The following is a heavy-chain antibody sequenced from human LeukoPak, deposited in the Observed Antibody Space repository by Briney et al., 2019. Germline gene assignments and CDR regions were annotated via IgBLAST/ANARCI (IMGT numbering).Heavy chain of an antibody. Sequence: ASVKVSCKTSGYTFSGHYMHWVRQAPGQGLEWMGWINPNIGGTNYAQRFQGRVTMTIDTSISSAYTDLSGLKSDDTAVHYCARAVGHCTTTSCLEATVNYAFDIWGQGTMVSVSS. D-gene: IGHD2-2*01. J-gene: IGHJ3*02. CDR3: ARAVGHCTTTSCLEATVNYAFDI. CDR2: INPNIGGT. V-gene: IGHV1-2*02. CDR1: GYTFSGHY.